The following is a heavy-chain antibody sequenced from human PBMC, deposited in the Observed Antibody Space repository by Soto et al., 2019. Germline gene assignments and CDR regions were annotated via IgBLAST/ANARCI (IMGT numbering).Heavy chain of an antibody. CDR2: IWYDGSNK. Sequence: QVQLVESGGGVVQPGRSLRLSCAASGFTFSSYGMHWVRQAPGKGLEWVAIIWYDGSNKYYADSVKGRFTISRDNSKNTLYLQMNSLRAEDTAIYYCGKTYYRGSGTYSPNGIDYWGQGTLVTVSS. D-gene: IGHD3-10*01. V-gene: IGHV3-33*06. J-gene: IGHJ4*02. CDR3: GKTYYRGSGTYSPNGIDY. CDR1: GFTFSSYG.